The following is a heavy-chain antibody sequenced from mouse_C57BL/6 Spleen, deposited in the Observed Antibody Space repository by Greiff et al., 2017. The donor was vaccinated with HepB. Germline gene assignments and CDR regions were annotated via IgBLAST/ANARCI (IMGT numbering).Heavy chain of an antibody. V-gene: IGHV1-81*01. Sequence: VQLQQSGAELARPGASVKLSCKASGYTFTSYGISWVKQRTGQGLEWIGEIYPRSGNTYYNEKFKGKATLTADKSSSTAYMELRSLTSEDSAVYCCARSGGTTVVATRDYAMDYWGQGTSVTVSS. CDR1: GYTFTSYG. CDR2: IYPRSGNT. CDR3: ARSGGTTVVATRDYAMDY. D-gene: IGHD1-1*01. J-gene: IGHJ4*01.